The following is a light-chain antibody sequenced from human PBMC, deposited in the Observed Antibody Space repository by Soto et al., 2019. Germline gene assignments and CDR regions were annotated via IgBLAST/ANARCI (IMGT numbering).Light chain of an antibody. CDR2: KAS. J-gene: IGKJ2*01. V-gene: IGKV1-5*03. CDR3: QQYNSYPYT. CDR1: QSISSW. Sequence: DIPMTQSPSTLSASVGDRVTITCRASQSISSWLAWYQQKPGKAPKLLIYKASSLESGVPSRFSGSGSGTEFTLTISSLQPDVFATYYCQQYNSYPYTFGQGTKLEIK.